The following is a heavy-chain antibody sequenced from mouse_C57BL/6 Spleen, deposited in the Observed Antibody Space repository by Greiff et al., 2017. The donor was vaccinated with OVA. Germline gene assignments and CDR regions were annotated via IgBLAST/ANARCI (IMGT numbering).Heavy chain of an antibody. CDR3: ARRGDYGWFAY. Sequence: VQLQQSGPELVKPGASVKLSCKASGYTFTSYDINWVKQRPGQGLEWIGWIYPRDGSTKYNEKFKGKATLTVDTSSSTAYMERHSLTSEDSAVYFCARRGDYGWFAYWGQGTLVTVSA. V-gene: IGHV1-85*01. D-gene: IGHD2-4*01. CDR2: IYPRDGST. CDR1: GYTFTSYD. J-gene: IGHJ3*01.